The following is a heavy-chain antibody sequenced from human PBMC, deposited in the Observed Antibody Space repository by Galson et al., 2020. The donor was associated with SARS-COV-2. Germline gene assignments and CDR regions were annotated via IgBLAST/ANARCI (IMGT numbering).Heavy chain of an antibody. CDR2: ISSDGSLI. J-gene: IGHJ4*02. V-gene: IGHV3-74*01. CDR3: VRDYNCDY. D-gene: IGHD3-10*01. Sequence: GGSLRLSCAASGFTITSYCMNWVRQAPRKGLEWVSRISSDGSLINYADSVKGRFTISRDSAKNTLYLQMHSLTAEDTAVYYCVRDYNCDYWGRGTLVAVS. CDR1: GFTITSYC.